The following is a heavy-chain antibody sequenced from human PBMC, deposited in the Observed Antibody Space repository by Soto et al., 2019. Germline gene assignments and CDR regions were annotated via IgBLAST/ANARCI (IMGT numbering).Heavy chain of an antibody. CDR1: GFTFTSSA. J-gene: IGHJ4*02. CDR2: IVVGSGNT. Sequence: PVKVSCKASGFTFTSSAVQWVRQARGQRLEWIGWIVVGSGNTNYAQKFQERVTITRDMSTSTAYMELSSLRSEDTAVYYCALVAAASGYYFDYWGQGTLVTVS. D-gene: IGHD2-15*01. V-gene: IGHV1-58*01. CDR3: ALVAAASGYYFDY.